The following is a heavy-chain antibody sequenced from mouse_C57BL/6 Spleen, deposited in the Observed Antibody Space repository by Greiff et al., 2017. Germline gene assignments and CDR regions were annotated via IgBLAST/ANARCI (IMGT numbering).Heavy chain of an antibody. CDR1: GYTFTDYN. CDR2: INPNNGGT. V-gene: IGHV1-22*01. Sequence: VQLKQSGPELVKPGASVKMSCKASGYTFTDYNMHWVKQSHGKSLEWIGYINPNNGGTSYNQKFKGKATLTVNKSSSTAYMELRSLTSEDSAVYYCARITTVVGYYFDYWGQGTTLTVSS. CDR3: ARITTVVGYYFDY. J-gene: IGHJ2*01. D-gene: IGHD1-1*01.